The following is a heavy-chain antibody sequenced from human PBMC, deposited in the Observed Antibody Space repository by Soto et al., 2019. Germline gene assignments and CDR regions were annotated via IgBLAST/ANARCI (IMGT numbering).Heavy chain of an antibody. V-gene: IGHV1-18*01. CDR2: ISAYNGNT. J-gene: IGHJ5*02. Sequence: ASVKVSCKASSYTFTSYGISWVRQAPGQGLEWMGWISAYNGNTNYAQKLQGRVTMTTDTSTSTAYMELRSLRSDDTAVYYCARVAGYSYGYLYWFDPWGQGTLVTVSS. CDR1: SYTFTSYG. CDR3: ARVAGYSYGYLYWFDP. D-gene: IGHD5-18*01.